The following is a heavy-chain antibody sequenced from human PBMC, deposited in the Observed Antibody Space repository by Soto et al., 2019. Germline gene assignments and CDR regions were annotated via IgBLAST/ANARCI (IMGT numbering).Heavy chain of an antibody. J-gene: IGHJ3*02. CDR3: AAHYYDRSGYFGAFDI. V-gene: IGHV1-18*01. D-gene: IGHD3-22*01. Sequence: QVQLVQSGAEVKKPGDSVKVSCKASGYTFTSYGISWVRQAPGQGLEWMGWISAYNGNTNYAQKLQGRVTMTTDTSTSTAYMELRSLRSDDTAVYYCAAHYYDRSGYFGAFDIWRQGTMVTVSS. CDR2: ISAYNGNT. CDR1: GYTFTSYG.